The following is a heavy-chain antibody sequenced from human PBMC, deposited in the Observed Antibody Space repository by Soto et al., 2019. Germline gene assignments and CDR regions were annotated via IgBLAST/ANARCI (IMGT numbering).Heavy chain of an antibody. J-gene: IGHJ4*02. V-gene: IGHV4-31*03. Sequence: QVQLQESGPGLVKLSHTLSLTCTVSGGSISSGGYYLSWVRQHPGKGLAWIGYIYYIGSTYYNPSLKGRVTISVDTSKNQFSLKLSSVTAPDMAVYYCAREPGVWGQGTLVTVSS. CDR3: AREPGV. CDR1: GGSISSGGYY. CDR2: IYYIGST. D-gene: IGHD3-10*01.